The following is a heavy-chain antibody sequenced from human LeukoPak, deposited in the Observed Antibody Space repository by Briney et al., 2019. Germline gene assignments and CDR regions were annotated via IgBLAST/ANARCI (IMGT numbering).Heavy chain of an antibody. J-gene: IGHJ3*02. D-gene: IGHD2-21*02. V-gene: IGHV4-34*01. CDR2: INQSGST. Sequence: SETLSLTCTVYGGSFSDYRWSWIRQPPGKGLEWIGEINQSGSTNYNPSLKSRVTLSVDKSKNQFSLRLSSVTAADTAVYYCAGAYCGGDCYSGRTFDIWGQGTMVTVSS. CDR3: AGAYCGGDCYSGRTFDI. CDR1: GGSFSDYR.